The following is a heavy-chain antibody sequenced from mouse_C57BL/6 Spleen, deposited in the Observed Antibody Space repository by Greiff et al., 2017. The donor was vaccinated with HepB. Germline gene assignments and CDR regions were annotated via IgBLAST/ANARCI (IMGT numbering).Heavy chain of an antibody. Sequence: VQLQQPGAELVKPGASVKLSCKASGYTFTSYWMQWVKQRPGQGLEWIGEIDPSDSYTNYNHKFKGKATLTADKSSSTAYMQLSSLTSEDCAVYYCARSSANWTWFAYWGQGTLVTVSA. D-gene: IGHD4-1*01. CDR3: ARSSANWTWFAY. CDR2: IDPSDSYT. V-gene: IGHV1-50*01. CDR1: GYTFTSYW. J-gene: IGHJ3*01.